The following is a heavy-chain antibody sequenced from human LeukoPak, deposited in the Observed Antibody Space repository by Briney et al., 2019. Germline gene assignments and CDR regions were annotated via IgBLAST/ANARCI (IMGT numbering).Heavy chain of an antibody. V-gene: IGHV3-30*02. J-gene: IGHJ4*02. CDR1: GFTFSSYG. CDR2: IRYDGSNK. Sequence: GGSLRLSCAASGFTFSSYGMHWVRQAPGKGLECVAFIRYDGSNKYYADSVKGRFTISRDNSKNTLYLQMNSLRAEDTAVYYCAKTEIQLWLGSYFDYWGQGTLVTVSS. CDR3: AKTEIQLWLGSYFDY. D-gene: IGHD5-18*01.